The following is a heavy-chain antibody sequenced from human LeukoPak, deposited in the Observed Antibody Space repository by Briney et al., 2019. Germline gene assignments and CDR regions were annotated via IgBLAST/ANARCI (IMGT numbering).Heavy chain of an antibody. Sequence: GASVKVSCKASGYTFTSYAMHWVRQAPGQRLEWMGWINAGNGNTKYSQKFQGRVTITRDTSASTAYMELSSLRSEDTAVYYCARDQGSGYYTGYFQHWGQGTLVTVSS. V-gene: IGHV1-3*01. CDR1: GYTFTSYA. D-gene: IGHD3-22*01. J-gene: IGHJ1*01. CDR3: ARDQGSGYYTGYFQH. CDR2: INAGNGNT.